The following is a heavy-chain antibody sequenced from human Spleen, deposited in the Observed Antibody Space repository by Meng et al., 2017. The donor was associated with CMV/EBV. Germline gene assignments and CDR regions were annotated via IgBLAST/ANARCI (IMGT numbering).Heavy chain of an antibody. Sequence: SVKVSCKASGGTFSSYAISWVRQAPGQGLEWMGGIIPIFGTANYAQKFQGRVTITTDESTSTAYMELSSLRSEDTAVYYCARGVFGWDIVVVPAAKRGGGYYYYGMDVWGQGTTVTVSS. CDR1: GGTFSSYA. CDR3: ARGVFGWDIVVVPAAKRGGGYYYYGMDV. CDR2: IIPIFGTA. J-gene: IGHJ6*02. V-gene: IGHV1-69*05. D-gene: IGHD2-2*01.